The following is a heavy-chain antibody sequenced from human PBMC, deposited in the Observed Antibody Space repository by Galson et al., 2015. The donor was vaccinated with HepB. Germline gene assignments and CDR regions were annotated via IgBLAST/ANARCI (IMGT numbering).Heavy chain of an antibody. V-gene: IGHV1-69*06. D-gene: IGHD3-10*01. CDR2: IIPIFGTA. J-gene: IGHJ6*02. CDR1: GGTFSSYA. CDR3: ARALFYGSGSYYPDERPQYYGMDV. Sequence: SVKVSCKASGGTFSSYAISWVRQAPGQGLEWMGGIIPIFGTANYAQKFQGRVTITADKSTSTAYMELSSLRSEDTAVYYCARALFYGSGSYYPDERPQYYGMDVWGQGTTVTVSS.